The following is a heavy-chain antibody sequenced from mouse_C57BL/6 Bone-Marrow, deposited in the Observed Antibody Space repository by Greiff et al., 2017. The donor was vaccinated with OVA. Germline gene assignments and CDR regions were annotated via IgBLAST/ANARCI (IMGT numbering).Heavy chain of an antibody. V-gene: IGHV1-80*01. D-gene: IGHD2-5*01. CDR3: ARSDYSTFDY. CDR1: GYAFSSYW. J-gene: IGHJ2*01. Sequence: QVHVKQSGAELVKPGASVKISCKASGYAFSSYWMNWVKQRPGKGLEWIGQIYPGDGDTNYNGKFKGKATLTADKSSSTAYMQLSSLTSEDSAVYFCARSDYSTFDYWGQGTTLTVSS. CDR2: IYPGDGDT.